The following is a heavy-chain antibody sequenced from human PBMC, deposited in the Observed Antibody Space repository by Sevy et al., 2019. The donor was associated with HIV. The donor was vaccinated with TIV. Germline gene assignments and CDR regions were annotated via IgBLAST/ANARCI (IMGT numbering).Heavy chain of an antibody. CDR2: ITGNGETT. J-gene: IGHJ3*02. CDR1: GFTFSNHA. V-gene: IGHV3-23*01. Sequence: GGSLRLSCVASGFTFSNHAMAWVRQAPGKGLEWVSGITGNGETTYYRDSVKGRFAISRDNSKNTLYLQMNSLRAEDTAVYYCAKDTGSGSYFDAFDIWGQGTMVTVSS. D-gene: IGHD3-10*01. CDR3: AKDTGSGSYFDAFDI.